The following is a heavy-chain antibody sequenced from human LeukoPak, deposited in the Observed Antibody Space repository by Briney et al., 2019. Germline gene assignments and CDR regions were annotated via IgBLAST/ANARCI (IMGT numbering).Heavy chain of an antibody. Sequence: PGGSLRLSCTASGFTFGYYAMSWVRQAPGKGLDLIGFIRSKAFGGTTEYAASVKGRFTISRDDSKSIAYLQMNSLKTEDTAVYYCARSRLFGDYYFDYWGQGTLVTVSS. CDR3: ARSRLFGDYYFDY. CDR2: IRSKAFGGTT. V-gene: IGHV3-49*04. CDR1: GFTFGYYA. D-gene: IGHD3-10*02. J-gene: IGHJ4*02.